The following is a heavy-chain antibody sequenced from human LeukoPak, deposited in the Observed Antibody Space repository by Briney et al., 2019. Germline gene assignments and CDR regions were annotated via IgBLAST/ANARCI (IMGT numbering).Heavy chain of an antibody. J-gene: IGHJ4*02. CDR2: ISGSGGST. CDR3: AKDGESIVVVPAAPDY. Sequence: PGGSLRLSCAASGFTFSSYAMSWVRQAPGKGLEWVSVISGSGGSTYYADSVKGRFTISRDNSKNTLYMQMNSLRAEDTAVYYCAKDGESIVVVPAAPDYWGQGTLVTVSS. CDR1: GFTFSSYA. V-gene: IGHV3-23*01. D-gene: IGHD2-2*01.